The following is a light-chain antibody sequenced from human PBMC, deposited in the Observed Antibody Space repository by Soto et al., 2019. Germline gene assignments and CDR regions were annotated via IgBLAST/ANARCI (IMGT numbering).Light chain of an antibody. CDR2: EDS. CDR1: SNDVGAYDL. CDR3: SSYAGSRTLFV. J-gene: IGLJ1*01. Sequence: QSALTQPASVSGSPGQSITISCTGTSNDVGAYDLVSWYQHHPGKAPKLIIYEDSKRPSGVPNRFSATKSGNTASLTISGLQAGDEAYYYCSSYAGSRTLFVFGTGTKVTVL. V-gene: IGLV2-23*01.